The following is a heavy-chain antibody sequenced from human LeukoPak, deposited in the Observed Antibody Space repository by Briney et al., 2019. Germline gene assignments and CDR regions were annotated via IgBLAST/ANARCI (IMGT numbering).Heavy chain of an antibody. CDR3: AGRVATGSMDV. CDR2: IYYSGST. D-gene: IGHD5-12*01. J-gene: IGHJ6*02. V-gene: IGHV4-39*07. CDR1: GGSISSSSYY. Sequence: SETLSLTCTVSGGSISSSSYYWGWIRQPPGKGLEWIGSIYYSGSTYYNPSLKSRVTISVDTSKNQFSLKLSSVTAADTAVYYCAGRVATGSMDVWGQGTTVPVSS.